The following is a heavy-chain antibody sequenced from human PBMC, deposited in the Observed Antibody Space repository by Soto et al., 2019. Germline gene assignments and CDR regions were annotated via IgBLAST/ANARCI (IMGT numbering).Heavy chain of an antibody. Sequence: QVQLVESGGGVVQPGRSLRLSCAASGFTFSSYGMHWVRQAPGKGLEWVAVIWYDGSNKYYADSVKGRFTISRDNSKNTLYLQMNSLRAEDTAVYYCARLHQPYYYYYGMDVWGQGTTVTVS. CDR1: GFTFSSYG. V-gene: IGHV3-33*01. CDR2: IWYDGSNK. CDR3: ARLHQPYYYYYGMDV. J-gene: IGHJ6*02.